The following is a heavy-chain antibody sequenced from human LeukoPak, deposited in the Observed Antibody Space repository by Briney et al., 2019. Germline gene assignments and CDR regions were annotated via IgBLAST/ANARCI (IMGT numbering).Heavy chain of an antibody. Sequence: PSETLSLTCTVSGYSISSGYYWGWIRQPPGKGLEWIGSIYHSGSTYYNPSPKSRVTISVDTSKNQFSLKLSSVTAADTAVYYCARDDHSSGYYSGADYWGQGTLVTVSS. J-gene: IGHJ4*02. CDR2: IYHSGST. CDR3: ARDDHSSGYYSGADY. D-gene: IGHD3-22*01. CDR1: GYSISSGYY. V-gene: IGHV4-38-2*02.